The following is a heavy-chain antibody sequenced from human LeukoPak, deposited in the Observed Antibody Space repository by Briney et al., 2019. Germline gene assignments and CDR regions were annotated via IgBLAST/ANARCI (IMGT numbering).Heavy chain of an antibody. V-gene: IGHV4-34*01. CDR3: ARGRTVPVRPNYYMDV. Sequence: SETLSLTCAVYGGSFSGYYWSWIRQPPGKGLEWIGEINHSGSTNYNPSLESRVTISVDTSKNQFSLKLSSVTAADTAVYYCARGRTVPVRPNYYMDVWGKGTTVTVSS. J-gene: IGHJ6*03. D-gene: IGHD4-17*01. CDR2: INHSGST. CDR1: GGSFSGYY.